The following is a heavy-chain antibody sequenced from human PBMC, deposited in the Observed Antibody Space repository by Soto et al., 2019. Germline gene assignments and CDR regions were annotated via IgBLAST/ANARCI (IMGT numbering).Heavy chain of an antibody. CDR3: AKSRAAAPPRVGMDV. D-gene: IGHD6-25*01. V-gene: IGHV1-69*13. CDR2: IIPFFHAP. J-gene: IGHJ6*02. Sequence: ASVKVSCKASGGTFGKNAFSWVRQAPGQGLEWMGGIIPFFHAPNYAQKFQDRVTITADESMNMVFMEMSSLRSEDTAIYYCAKSRAAAPPRVGMDVWGQGTTVTVSS. CDR1: GGTFGKNA.